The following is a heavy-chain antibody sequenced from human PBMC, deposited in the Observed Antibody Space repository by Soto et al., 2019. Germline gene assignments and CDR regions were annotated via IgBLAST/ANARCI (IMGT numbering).Heavy chain of an antibody. V-gene: IGHV4-39*07. CDR3: ASSHAGAHITAAVH. CDR1: GGSISSSNYY. CDR2: VHYGGAT. J-gene: IGHJ4*02. Sequence: SETLSLTCTVSGGSISSSNYYWGWIRQPPGKGLEWIGSVHYGGATYYNPSLRSRVTISVDRSKNQFSLKLSSVTAADTAVYYCASSHAGAHITAAVHWGQGTXVTVS. D-gene: IGHD6-13*01.